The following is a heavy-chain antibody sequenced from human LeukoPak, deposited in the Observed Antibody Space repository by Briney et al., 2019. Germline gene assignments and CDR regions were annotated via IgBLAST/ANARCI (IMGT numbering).Heavy chain of an antibody. CDR3: AKDPTYYYDSSGYPPDY. CDR2: IWYDGSNK. CDR1: GFTFSSYG. V-gene: IGHV3-33*06. J-gene: IGHJ4*02. Sequence: GGSLRLSCAASGFTFSSYGMHWVRQAPGKGLEWVAVIWYDGSNKYYADSVKGRFTISRDNSKNTLYLQMSSLRAEDTAVYYCAKDPTYYYDSSGYPPDYWGQGTLVTVSS. D-gene: IGHD3-22*01.